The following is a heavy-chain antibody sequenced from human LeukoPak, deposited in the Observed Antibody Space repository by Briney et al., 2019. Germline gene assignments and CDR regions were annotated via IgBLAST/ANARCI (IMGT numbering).Heavy chain of an antibody. Sequence: SETLSLTCTVSGGSISSYYWSWIRQPPGKGLEWIGYIYYSGSTNYNPSLKSRVTISVDTSKNQFSLKLSSVTAADTAVYYCATPSSYYDSSGYYFIDAFDIWGQGTMVTVSS. CDR3: ATPSSYYDSSGYYFIDAFDI. J-gene: IGHJ3*02. CDR2: IYYSGST. CDR1: GGSISSYY. V-gene: IGHV4-59*01. D-gene: IGHD3-22*01.